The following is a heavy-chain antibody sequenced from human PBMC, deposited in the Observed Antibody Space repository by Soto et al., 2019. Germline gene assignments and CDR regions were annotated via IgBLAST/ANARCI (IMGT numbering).Heavy chain of an antibody. V-gene: IGHV1-69*06. CDR3: ARDMTRTVVPYFDF. J-gene: IGHJ4*02. CDR2: IIPISGAG. Sequence: SVKVSCKASGGTFSNYVVNWVRQAPGQGLEWMGRIIPISGAGNYAQKFQGRVTITADKSTSTSYMELSSLRCEDTAAYYCARDMTRTVVPYFDFWGQGTLVTVSS. D-gene: IGHD1-7*01. CDR1: GGTFSNYV.